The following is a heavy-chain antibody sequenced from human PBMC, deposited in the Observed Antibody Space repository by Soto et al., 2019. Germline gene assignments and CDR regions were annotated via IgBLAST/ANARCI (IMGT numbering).Heavy chain of an antibody. V-gene: IGHV1-69*02. Sequence: QVQLVQSGAEVKKPGSSVKVSCKASGGTFSSYTISWVRQAPGQGLEWMGRIIPILGIANYAQKFQGRVTITADKSTSTAYMELSSLRSEDTAVYYCARVLRHYGDYVYYYYGMDVWGQGTTVTVSS. CDR3: ARVLRHYGDYVYYYYGMDV. D-gene: IGHD4-17*01. CDR2: IIPILGIA. J-gene: IGHJ6*02. CDR1: GGTFSSYT.